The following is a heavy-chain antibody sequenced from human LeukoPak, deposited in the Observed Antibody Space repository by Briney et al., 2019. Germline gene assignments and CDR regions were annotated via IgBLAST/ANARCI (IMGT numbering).Heavy chain of an antibody. CDR2: ISYDGSNK. CDR3: AKDGDYYDSSGYLDY. V-gene: IGHV3-30*18. CDR1: GFTFGSYG. Sequence: GRSLRLSCAASGFTFGSYGMHWVRQAPGKGLEWVAVISYDGSNKYYADSVKGRFPISRDNSKNTLYLQMNSLRAEDTAVYYCAKDGDYYDSSGYLDYWGQGTLVTVSS. D-gene: IGHD3-22*01. J-gene: IGHJ4*02.